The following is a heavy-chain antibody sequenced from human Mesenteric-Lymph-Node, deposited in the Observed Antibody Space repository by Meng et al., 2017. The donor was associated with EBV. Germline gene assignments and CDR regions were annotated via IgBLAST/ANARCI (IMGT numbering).Heavy chain of an antibody. D-gene: IGHD2-15*01. CDR2: IIPIFART. CDR1: GGTFTFDA. J-gene: IGHJ4*01. CDR3: ARPTGEYCSGGSCYFDL. V-gene: IGHV1-69*01. Sequence: QGQLVESGAEVKKPGSSVKVSCKASGGTFTFDAVTWVRQAPGQGPEWLGGIIPIFARTHYAENFQGRVTITADESTSTAYMELSGLRSEDTAVYYCARPTGEYCSGGSCYFDLWGQGTLVTVSS.